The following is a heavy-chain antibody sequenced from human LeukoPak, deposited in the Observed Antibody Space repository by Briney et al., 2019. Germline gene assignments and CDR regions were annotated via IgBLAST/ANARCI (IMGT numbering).Heavy chain of an antibody. CDR3: ARDSHDYGDYLGAFDI. D-gene: IGHD4-17*01. CDR1: GGSISSGGYY. J-gene: IGHJ3*02. Sequence: SDTLSLTCTVSGGSISSGGYYWSWIRQHPGKGLEWIGYIYYSGSTYYNPSLKSRVTISVDTSKNQFSLKLSSVTAADTAVYYCARDSHDYGDYLGAFDIWGQGTMVTVSS. CDR2: IYYSGST. V-gene: IGHV4-31*03.